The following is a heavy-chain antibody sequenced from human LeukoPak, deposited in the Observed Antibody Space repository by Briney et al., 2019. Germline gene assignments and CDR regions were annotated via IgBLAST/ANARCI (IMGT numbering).Heavy chain of an antibody. CDR1: GFTVSRNY. V-gene: IGHV3-66*01. Sequence: GGSLRLSCAASGFTVSRNYMSWVRQAPGKGLECVSVIYSGGNTYYADSVKGRFTISRDNSKNTLYLQMNSLRAEDTAVYYCARKTDSGGQGDYWGPGTLVTVSS. CDR2: IYSGGNT. D-gene: IGHD3-22*01. J-gene: IGHJ4*02. CDR3: ARKTDSGGQGDY.